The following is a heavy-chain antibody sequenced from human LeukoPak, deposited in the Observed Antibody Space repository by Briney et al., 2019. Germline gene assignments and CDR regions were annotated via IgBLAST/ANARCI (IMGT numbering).Heavy chain of an antibody. CDR2: INQANSEK. V-gene: IGHV3-7*01. CDR1: GFSFRNYW. J-gene: IGHJ4*02. CDR3: ARQHDYADF. Sequence: PGGSLRLSCAASGFSFRNYWMSWVRQAPGKGLEWVASINQANSEKHHVDSVKGRFTISRDNAENSLFLQMNSLRAEDTAVYYCARQHDYADFWGQGTLVTVSS.